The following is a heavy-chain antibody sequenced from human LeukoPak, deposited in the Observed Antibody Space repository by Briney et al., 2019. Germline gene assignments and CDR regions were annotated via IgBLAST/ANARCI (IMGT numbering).Heavy chain of an antibody. J-gene: IGHJ4*02. CDR3: ARAISASYHDY. CDR1: GFTFSDHY. D-gene: IGHD1-26*01. Sequence: GGSLRLSCAASGFTFSDHYIDWVRQAPGKGLEWVGRTRDKAKSHTTEYAASVKGRFTISRDDSKNSLYLQMNSLKTEDTAVYYCARAISASYHDYWGQGTLVTFSS. CDR2: TRDKAKSHTT. V-gene: IGHV3-72*01.